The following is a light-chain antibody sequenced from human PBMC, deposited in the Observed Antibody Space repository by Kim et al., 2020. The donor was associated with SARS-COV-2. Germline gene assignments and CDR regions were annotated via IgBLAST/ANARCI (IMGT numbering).Light chain of an antibody. CDR3: QQYATLPYT. J-gene: IGKJ2*01. V-gene: IGKV1-33*01. CDR2: DAS. CDR1: HDIAHF. Sequence: SASVGDRVISTCQASHDIAHFLNWYQQRPGKAPKLLIFDASILETGVPSRFSAGVSGTHFTFTISSVQPEDFGSYYCQQYATLPYTFGQGTKLEI.